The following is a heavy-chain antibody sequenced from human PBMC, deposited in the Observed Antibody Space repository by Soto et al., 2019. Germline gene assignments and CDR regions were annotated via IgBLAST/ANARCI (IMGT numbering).Heavy chain of an antibody. Sequence: PGGSLRLSCAASGFTFSNYAMTWVRQAPGKGLEWVSGVSGGGGSTYYADSVKGRFTISRDNSKLTLYLLMNSLRAEDTAVYYCAKLVSPNFWNNYAALDCWGQGTLVTVSS. V-gene: IGHV3-23*01. CDR3: AKLVSPNFWNNYAALDC. CDR2: VSGGGGST. D-gene: IGHD3-3*01. J-gene: IGHJ4*02. CDR1: GFTFSNYA.